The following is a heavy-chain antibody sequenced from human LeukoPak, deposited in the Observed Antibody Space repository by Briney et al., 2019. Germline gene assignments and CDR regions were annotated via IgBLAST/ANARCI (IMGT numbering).Heavy chain of an antibody. CDR1: HRSGKESRYQ. CDR3: ARHAEAGTTRCPLAY. Sequence: TLTPPCSVAHRSGKESRYQWASIRQQQGKGLEWIGSINYSGSTYHNPSLKSRVTISVDTSKNQFSLKVSSVTAADTAAYYCARHAEAGTTRCPLAYWVQGTLVPVSS. V-gene: IGHV4-39*01. CDR2: INYSGST. D-gene: IGHD6-13*01. J-gene: IGHJ4*02.